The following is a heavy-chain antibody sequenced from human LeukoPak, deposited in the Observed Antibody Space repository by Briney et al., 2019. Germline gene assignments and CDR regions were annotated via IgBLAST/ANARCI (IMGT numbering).Heavy chain of an antibody. V-gene: IGHV3-23*01. Sequence: GGSLRLSCAASGFTFSSYAMSWVRQAPGKGLEWVSVISGSGGSTSYADSVKGRFTISRGNSKNTLYLQMSSLRAEDTAVYFCVRGYSFGPYGMDVWGQGTTVTVSS. CDR1: GFTFSSYA. D-gene: IGHD2-15*01. CDR2: ISGSGGST. CDR3: VRGYSFGPYGMDV. J-gene: IGHJ6*02.